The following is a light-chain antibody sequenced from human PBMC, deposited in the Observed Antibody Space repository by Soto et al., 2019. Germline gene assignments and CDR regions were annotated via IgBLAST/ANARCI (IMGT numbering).Light chain of an antibody. CDR2: GAS. CDR3: QQYDNWPQRLT. CDR1: QSVSSY. V-gene: IGKV3D-15*01. Sequence: EIVMTQSPATLSVSPGDTATLSCRASQSVSSYLAWYQQKPGQAPRLLIYGASTRATGVPARFSGIGSGTEFTLTINSLQSEDFAIYYCQQYDNWPQRLTFGGGTKVEIK. J-gene: IGKJ4*01.